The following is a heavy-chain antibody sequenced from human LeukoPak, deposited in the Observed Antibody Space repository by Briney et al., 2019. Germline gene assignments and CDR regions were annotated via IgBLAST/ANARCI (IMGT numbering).Heavy chain of an antibody. D-gene: IGHD5-12*01. CDR2: IDPSDSYS. CDR3: ASGRYSEFAPDY. Sequence: GESLRISCKGSGYSFTAYWISWVRQMPGKGLEWMGRIDPSDSYSNYSPSFQGHVTISADRSISTAYVQWSSLKASDTAMYYCASGRYSEFAPDYWGQGTLVTVSS. V-gene: IGHV5-10-1*01. CDR1: GYSFTAYW. J-gene: IGHJ4*02.